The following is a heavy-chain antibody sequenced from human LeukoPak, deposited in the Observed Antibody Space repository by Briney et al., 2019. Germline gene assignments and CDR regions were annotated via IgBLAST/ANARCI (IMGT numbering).Heavy chain of an antibody. CDR3: ARVNPNWFDP. V-gene: IGHV4-4*07. CDR2: IYTSGST. J-gene: IGHJ5*02. D-gene: IGHD1-14*01. CDR1: GDSISSFY. Sequence: SETLSLTCTVSGDSISSFYWSWIRQPAGKGLEWIGHIYTSGSTNYSPSLKSRVTMSVDTSKNQFSLKLSSVTAADTAVYYCARVNPNWFDPWGQGTLVTVSS.